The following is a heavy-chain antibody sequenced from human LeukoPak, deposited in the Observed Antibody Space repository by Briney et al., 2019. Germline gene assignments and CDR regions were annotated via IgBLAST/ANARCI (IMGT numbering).Heavy chain of an antibody. CDR1: GFTFSDYA. J-gene: IGHJ6*02. D-gene: IGHD3-9*01. CDR3: AKAYRPFDDTASMDV. Sequence: PGGSLRLSCAASGFTFSDYAMTWVRQAPGKGPEWVSAISGTGGNTFYVDSVKGRFTISRDKSRNTLYLQMNSLRVEDTALYYCAKAYRPFDDTASMDVWGQGTTVTVSS. V-gene: IGHV3-23*01. CDR2: ISGTGGNT.